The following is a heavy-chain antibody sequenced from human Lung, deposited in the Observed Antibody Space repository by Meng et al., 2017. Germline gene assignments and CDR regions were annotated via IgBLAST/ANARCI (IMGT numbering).Heavy chain of an antibody. CDR1: GGSFSDYY. V-gene: IGHV4-34*01. CDR3: ARGPTTMAHDFDY. CDR2: INHSGST. Sequence: QVQLQQWGACLLKPSATLSPTCVVSGGSFSDYYWSWIRQPPGKGLEWIGEINHSGSTNYNPSLESRATISVDTSQNNLSLKLSSVTAADSAVYYCARGPTTMAHDFDYWGQGTLVTVSS. J-gene: IGHJ4*02. D-gene: IGHD4-11*01.